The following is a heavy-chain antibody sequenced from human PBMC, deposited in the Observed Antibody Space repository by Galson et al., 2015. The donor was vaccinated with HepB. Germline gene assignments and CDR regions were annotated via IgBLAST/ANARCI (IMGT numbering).Heavy chain of an antibody. CDR3: ARSPPFQPQSSIDY. J-gene: IGHJ4*02. CDR2: ISAYNGNT. D-gene: IGHD6-6*01. V-gene: IGHV1-18*01. CDR1: GYTFTSYG. Sequence: SVKVSCKASGYTFTSYGISWVRQAPGQGLEWMGWISAYNGNTNYAQKLQGRVTMTTDTSTSTAYMELRSLRSDDTAVYYCARSPPFQPQSSIDYWGQGTLVTVSS.